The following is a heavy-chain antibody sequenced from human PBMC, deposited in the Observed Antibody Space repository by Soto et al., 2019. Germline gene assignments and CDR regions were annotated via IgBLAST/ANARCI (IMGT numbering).Heavy chain of an antibody. CDR1: GFTFSSYW. D-gene: IGHD3-22*01. Sequence: GGSLRLSCAASGFTFSSYWMHWVRQAPGKGLVWVSRINSDGSSTSYADSVKGRFTISRDNSKNTLYLQMSSLRAEDAAVYYCVNKYYYDSSGYGYWGQGTLVTVSS. J-gene: IGHJ4*02. CDR3: VNKYYYDSSGYGY. CDR2: INSDGSST. V-gene: IGHV3-74*01.